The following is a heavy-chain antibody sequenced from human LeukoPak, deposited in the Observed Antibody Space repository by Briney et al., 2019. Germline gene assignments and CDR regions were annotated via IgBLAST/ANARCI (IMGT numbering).Heavy chain of an antibody. CDR2: IYSGGST. Sequence: GGSLRLSCAASGFTVSSKYMSWVRQAPGKGLELVSVIYSGGSTYYADSVKGRFTISRDNSKNTLYLQMNSLRAEDTAVYYCARDKGGSSWTSGFDYWGQGTLVTVSS. J-gene: IGHJ4*02. CDR3: ARDKGGSSWTSGFDY. V-gene: IGHV3-53*01. CDR1: GFTVSSKY. D-gene: IGHD6-13*01.